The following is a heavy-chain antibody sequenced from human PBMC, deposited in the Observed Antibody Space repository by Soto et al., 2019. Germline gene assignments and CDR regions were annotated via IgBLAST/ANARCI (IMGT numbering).Heavy chain of an antibody. CDR1: GFTFSRYS. V-gene: IGHV3-21*04. CDR2: ISSSGGRT. Sequence: EVQLVESGGGLVKPGGSLRLSCAASGFTFSRYSMNWVRQARGKGLEWVSCISSSGGRTYYADSVKGRFTISRDNSKNTLFLRMNRPGVKYTAVYYCMRPAPRGRHYFYFGMDVWGQGNTFTFSS. J-gene: IGHJ6*02. CDR3: MRPAPRGRHYFYFGMDV. D-gene: IGHD3-10*01.